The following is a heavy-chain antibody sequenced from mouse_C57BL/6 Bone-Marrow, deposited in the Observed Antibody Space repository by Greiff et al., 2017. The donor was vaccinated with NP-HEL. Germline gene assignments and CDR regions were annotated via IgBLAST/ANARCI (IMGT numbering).Heavy chain of an antibody. CDR3: ARYYGSSDGDWCFDF. J-gene: IGHJ1*03. CDR2: IYPGSGNT. D-gene: IGHD1-1*01. CDR1: GYTFTDYS. Sequence: VQLQQSGAELVRPGASVKLSCKASGYTFTDYSINWVKQRPGQGLEWIARIYPGSGNTYYNEKFKGKATLTAEKSSSTAYMQLSSLTSEDSAVYFCARYYGSSDGDWCFDFWGTGTTVTVSS. V-gene: IGHV1-76*01.